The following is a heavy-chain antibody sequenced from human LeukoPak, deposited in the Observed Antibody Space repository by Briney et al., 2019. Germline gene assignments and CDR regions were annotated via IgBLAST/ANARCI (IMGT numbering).Heavy chain of an antibody. Sequence: PSETLSLTCTVSGGSISSSSYYWGWIRQPPGKGLEWIGSIYYSGSTYYNPSLKSRVTISVDTSKNQFSLKLSSVTAADTAVYYCARPYGSGSYFDYWGLGTLVTVSS. CDR3: ARPYGSGSYFDY. CDR2: IYYSGST. J-gene: IGHJ4*02. D-gene: IGHD3-10*01. CDR1: GGSISSSSYY. V-gene: IGHV4-39*07.